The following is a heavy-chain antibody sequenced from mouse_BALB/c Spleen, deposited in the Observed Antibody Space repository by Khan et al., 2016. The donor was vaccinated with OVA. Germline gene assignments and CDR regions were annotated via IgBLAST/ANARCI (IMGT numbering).Heavy chain of an antibody. J-gene: IGHJ2*01. CDR2: ISYSGNT. CDR3: ARIYGGDFDY. CDR1: GYSITSDYA. V-gene: IGHV3-2*02. Sequence: EVQLQESGSGLVKPSQSLSLTCTVTGYSITSDYAWNWIRQFPGNKLEWMGHISYSGNTKYNPSLKSRISITRDTSKNQFFLQLNSVTTEDTATYYCARIYGGDFDYWGQGTTLTVSS. D-gene: IGHD1-1*01.